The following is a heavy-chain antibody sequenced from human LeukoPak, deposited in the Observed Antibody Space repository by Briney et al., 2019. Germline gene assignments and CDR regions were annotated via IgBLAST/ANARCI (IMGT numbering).Heavy chain of an antibody. D-gene: IGHD3/OR15-3a*01. V-gene: IGHV3-15*01. CDR1: GFTFSNAW. CDR2: IKSNTDGGTI. Sequence: PGGSLRLSCAASGFTFSNAWMSWVRQAPGKGLEWVGRIKSNTDGGTIDYAAPVKDRFTISRDDSKNTLYLQMNSLKIEDTAVYYCTKDLLGLVRPRGYWGQGTLVTVSS. CDR3: TKDLLGLVRPRGY. J-gene: IGHJ4*02.